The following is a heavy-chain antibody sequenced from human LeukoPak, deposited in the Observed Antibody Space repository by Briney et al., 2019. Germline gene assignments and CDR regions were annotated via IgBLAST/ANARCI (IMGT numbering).Heavy chain of an antibody. CDR1: GYTFTSYY. J-gene: IGHJ4*02. V-gene: IGHV1-46*01. Sequence: SVKVSCKASGYTFTSYYMHWVRQAPGQGLEWMGIINPSGGSTSYAQKFQGRVTMTRDMSTSTVYMELSSLRSEDTAVYYCTRANKPDDYYDRSATPMGAFDHWGQGTLVTVSS. CDR3: TRANKPDDYYDRSATPMGAFDH. CDR2: INPSGGST. D-gene: IGHD3-22*01.